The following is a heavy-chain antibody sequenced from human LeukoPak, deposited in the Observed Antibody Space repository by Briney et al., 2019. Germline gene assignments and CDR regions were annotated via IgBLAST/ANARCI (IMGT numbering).Heavy chain of an antibody. Sequence: ASVMVSCTASGYTFTSYAMHWVREDPGQRLEWMGWINAGNGNTKYSQKFQGRVTITRDTSASTAYMGLSSLRSEDTAVYYCARGGVVVAARYYFDYWGQRTLVTVSS. CDR1: GYTFTSYA. D-gene: IGHD2-15*01. CDR3: ARGGVVVAARYYFDY. CDR2: INAGNGNT. V-gene: IGHV1-3*01. J-gene: IGHJ4*02.